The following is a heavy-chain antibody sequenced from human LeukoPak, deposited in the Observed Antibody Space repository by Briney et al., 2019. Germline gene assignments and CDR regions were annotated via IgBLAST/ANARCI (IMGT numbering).Heavy chain of an antibody. D-gene: IGHD3-16*01. J-gene: IGHJ6*03. CDR3: ARGYVYYYYMDV. V-gene: IGHV1-8*01. CDR1: GYTFTSYH. CDR2: MNPNTGNT. Sequence: ASVKVSCKASGYTFTSYHIHWVRQATGQGLEWMGWMNPNTGNTVYAQRFQGRVTMTGNTSISTAYMELSSLRSQDTAVYYCARGYVYYYYMDVWGKGTTVTISS.